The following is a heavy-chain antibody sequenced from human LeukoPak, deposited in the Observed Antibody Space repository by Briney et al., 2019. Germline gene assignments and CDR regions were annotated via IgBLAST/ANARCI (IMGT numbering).Heavy chain of an antibody. CDR3: ARDRSGYEGGDF. J-gene: IGHJ4*02. V-gene: IGHV1-18*01. D-gene: IGHD5-12*01. CDR1: GYTFTSYG. Sequence: ASVKVSCKASGYTFTSYGITWVRQAPGHGLEWMGWISAFNTNTNSAQNLQGRVTMTTDTSTSTAYMELRSLRSDDTAIYYCARDRSGYEGGDFWGQGTLVTVSS. CDR2: ISAFNTNT.